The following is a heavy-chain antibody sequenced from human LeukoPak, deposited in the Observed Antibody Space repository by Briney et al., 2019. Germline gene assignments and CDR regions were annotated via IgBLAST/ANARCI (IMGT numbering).Heavy chain of an antibody. Sequence: PGGSLRLSCAASGFTFSSYWMHWVRQAPGKGLVWGSYFNGDDSGTNHADSVQGRFTISRDNAKNTLYLQMNSLRAEHTAVYYCARLRRDYYFDYWGQGTLVTVSS. CDR1: GFTFSSYW. J-gene: IGHJ4*02. V-gene: IGHV3-74*01. D-gene: IGHD3-3*01. CDR3: ARLRRDYYFDY. CDR2: FNGDDSGT.